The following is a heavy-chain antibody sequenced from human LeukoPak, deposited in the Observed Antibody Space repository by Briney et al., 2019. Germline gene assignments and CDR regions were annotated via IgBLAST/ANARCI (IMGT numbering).Heavy chain of an antibody. J-gene: IGHJ5*02. CDR2: ISLDGSTE. D-gene: IGHD3-10*01. V-gene: IGHV3-30-3*01. CDR3: MRDYMGWFDP. Sequence: GGSLRLSCVASGFSLSNFQMYWVRQAPGKGLEWVSIISLDGSTEFYADSVKGRFTISRDTASNAMHLEMNNLRIEDTAVYYCMRDYMGWFDPWGQGSLVTVSS. CDR1: GFSLSNFQ.